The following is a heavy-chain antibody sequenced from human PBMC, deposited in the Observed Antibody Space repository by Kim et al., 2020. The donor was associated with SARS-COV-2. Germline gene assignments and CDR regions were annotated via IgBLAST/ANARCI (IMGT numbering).Heavy chain of an antibody. CDR1: GFNFNNAW. V-gene: IGHV3-15*01. CDR2: IKRKSEGGTP. Sequence: GGSLRLSCAASGFNFNNAWMSWVRQAPGKGLEWVGRIKRKSEGGTPDYAGPVKGRFSISRDDSKSTLYLQMDSLKTEDSGVYYCTAYTPYWGRGTLVIVSS. J-gene: IGHJ2*01. CDR3: TAYTPY. D-gene: IGHD3-16*01.